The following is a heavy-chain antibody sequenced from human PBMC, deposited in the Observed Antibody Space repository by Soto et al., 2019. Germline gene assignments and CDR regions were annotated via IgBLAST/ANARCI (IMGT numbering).Heavy chain of an antibody. J-gene: IGHJ5*02. CDR3: AKDGGADGYFGNWLDP. CDR1: GGTFSSYA. CDR2: IIPIFGTT. V-gene: IGHV1-69*13. D-gene: IGHD5-12*01. Sequence: GASVKVSCKASGGTFSSYAISWVRQAPGQGLEWMGGIIPIFGTTNVAQKFQGRVTITADESTTTANMELSGLRSDDTAVYYCAKDGGADGYFGNWLDPWGQGTLVTVSS.